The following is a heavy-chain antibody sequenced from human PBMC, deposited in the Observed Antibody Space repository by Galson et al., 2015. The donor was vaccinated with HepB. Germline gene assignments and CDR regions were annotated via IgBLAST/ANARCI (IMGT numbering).Heavy chain of an antibody. Sequence: SVKVSCKASGYTFTSYAMNWVRQAPGQGLEWMGWINTNTGNPTYAQGFTGRFVFSLDTSVSTAYLQIGSLKAEDTAVYYCARDPHIVATMPRDWGQGTLVTVSS. CDR2: INTNTGNP. D-gene: IGHD5-12*01. CDR1: GYTFTSYA. CDR3: ARDPHIVATMPRD. J-gene: IGHJ4*02. V-gene: IGHV7-4-1*01.